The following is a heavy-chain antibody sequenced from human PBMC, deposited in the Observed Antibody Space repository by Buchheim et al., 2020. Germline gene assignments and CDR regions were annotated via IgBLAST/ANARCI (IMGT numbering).Heavy chain of an antibody. J-gene: IGHJ3*02. CDR1: GGSISSYY. V-gene: IGHV4-59*01. Sequence: QVQLQESGPGLVKPSETLSLTCTVSGGSISSYYWSWIRQPPGKGLEWIGYIYYSGSTNYNPSLKSRVTISVDTSKNQFSLKPSSVTAADTAVYYCAGGLMITFGGVIVHDAFDIWGQGT. D-gene: IGHD3-16*02. CDR3: AGGLMITFGGVIVHDAFDI. CDR2: IYYSGST.